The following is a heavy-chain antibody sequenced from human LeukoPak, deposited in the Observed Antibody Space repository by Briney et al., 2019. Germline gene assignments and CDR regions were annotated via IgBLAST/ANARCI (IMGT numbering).Heavy chain of an antibody. D-gene: IGHD3-3*02. CDR2: INPNSGGT. V-gene: IGHV1-2*04. CDR3: ARELARSRAFDI. CDR1: GYTFTVYY. Sequence: ASVRVSCKASGYTFTVYYMHWVRQAPGQGLEWMGWINPNSGGTNYAQKFQGWVTMTRDTSISTAYMELSRLRSDDTAAYCCARELARSRAFDIWGQGTMVTVSS. J-gene: IGHJ3*02.